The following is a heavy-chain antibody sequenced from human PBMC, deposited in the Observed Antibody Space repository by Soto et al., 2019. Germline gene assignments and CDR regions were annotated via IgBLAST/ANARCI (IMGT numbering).Heavy chain of an antibody. J-gene: IGHJ4*02. CDR3: AKDHYYDSSGYYY. CDR1: GFTFSSYA. D-gene: IGHD3-22*01. V-gene: IGHV3-23*01. Sequence: GVSLRLSXAASGFTFSSYAMSWVRQAPGKGLEWVSAISGSGGSTYYADSVKGRFTISRDNSKNTLYLQMNSLRAEDTAVYYCAKDHYYDSSGYYYWGQGTLVTVSS. CDR2: ISGSGGST.